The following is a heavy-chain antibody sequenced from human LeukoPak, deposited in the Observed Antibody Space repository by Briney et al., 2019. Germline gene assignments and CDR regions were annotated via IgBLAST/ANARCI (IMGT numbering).Heavy chain of an antibody. CDR2: INHSGGA. J-gene: IGHJ4*02. D-gene: IGHD3-3*01. CDR1: GGSFIGYY. Sequence: PSETLSLTCAVYGGSFIGYYWSWIRQPPGKGLEWIGEINHSGGANYSPSLKSRVTISADTSKSQFSLKLGSVTAADTAVYYCARVPLRFLEPFDYWGQGTLVTVSS. V-gene: IGHV4-34*01. CDR3: ARVPLRFLEPFDY.